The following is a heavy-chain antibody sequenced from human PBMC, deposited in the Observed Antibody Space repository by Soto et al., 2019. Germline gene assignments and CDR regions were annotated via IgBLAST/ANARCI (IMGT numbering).Heavy chain of an antibody. V-gene: IGHV4-34*08. D-gene: IGHD2-21*02. CDR1: GGTFSSQS. J-gene: IGHJ4*01. CDR2: IDHGGST. CDR3: AAYDVGTIIQDY. Sequence: SETLSLTCAIYGGTFSSQSRSWVRQPPGKGLEWIGEIDHGGSTNYNPSLKSRVTISGDTSKNQFSLELRSLTAADTGVYYCAAYDVGTIIQDYWGHGTRVTVSS.